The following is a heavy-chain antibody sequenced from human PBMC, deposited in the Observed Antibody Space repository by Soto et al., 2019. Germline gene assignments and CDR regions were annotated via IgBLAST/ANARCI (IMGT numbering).Heavy chain of an antibody. Sequence: GGSLRLSWAASGFTFSTYAMSWVRKAPGKGLEWVSGISANTGKTYYTDSVKGRFTISRDNSMNTLYLQMNSLRVEDTAVYYCARDNYGGMLDFWCPGTLVTVSS. CDR3: ARDNYGGMLDF. J-gene: IGHJ4*02. CDR2: ISANTGKT. V-gene: IGHV3-23*01. D-gene: IGHD4-17*01. CDR1: GFTFSTYA.